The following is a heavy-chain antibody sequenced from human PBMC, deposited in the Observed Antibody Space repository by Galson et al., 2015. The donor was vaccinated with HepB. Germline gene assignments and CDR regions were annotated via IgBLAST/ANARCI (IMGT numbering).Heavy chain of an antibody. J-gene: IGHJ5*02. CDR1: GGSISSSSYY. V-gene: IGHV4-39*01. D-gene: IGHD6-13*01. CDR2: IYYSGST. Sequence: ETLSLTCTVSGGSISSSSYYWGWIRQPPGKGLEWIGSIYYSGSTYYNPSLKSRVTISVDTSKNQFSLKLSSVTAADTAVYYCARHLSSSWANWFDPWGQGTLVTVSS. CDR3: ARHLSSSWANWFDP.